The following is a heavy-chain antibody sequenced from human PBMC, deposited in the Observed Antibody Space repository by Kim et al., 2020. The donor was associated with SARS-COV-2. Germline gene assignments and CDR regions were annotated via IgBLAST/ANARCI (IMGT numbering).Heavy chain of an antibody. J-gene: IGHJ4*02. D-gene: IGHD5-12*01. CDR1: GYSFTSYY. Sequence: ASVKVSCKASGYSFTSYYMQWVRQAPGQGLEWMGIINPSGGGTNYAQKFQGRVTMTINTSTSTVDMEVNSLRSEDTAVYYCARSYGGYWGYLDYWGQGTLVTVSS. CDR2: INPSGGGT. V-gene: IGHV1-46*01. CDR3: ARSYGGYWGYLDY.